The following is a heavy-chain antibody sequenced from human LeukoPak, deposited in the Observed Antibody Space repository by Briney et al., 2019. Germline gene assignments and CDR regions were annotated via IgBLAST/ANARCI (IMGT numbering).Heavy chain of an antibody. J-gene: IGHJ4*02. CDR3: AHLIAVAGYYFDY. V-gene: IGHV3-23*01. D-gene: IGHD6-19*01. CDR1: GFTFSSYA. Sequence: PGGSLRLSCAASGFTFSSYAMSWVRQAPGKGLKWVSAISGSGGSTYYADPVKGRFTISRDNSKNTLYLQMNSLRAEDTAVYYCAHLIAVAGYYFDYWGQGTLVTVSS. CDR2: ISGSGGST.